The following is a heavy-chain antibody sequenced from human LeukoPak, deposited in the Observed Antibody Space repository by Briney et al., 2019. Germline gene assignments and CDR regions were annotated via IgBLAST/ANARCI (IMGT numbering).Heavy chain of an antibody. CDR1: GYTFTGYY. V-gene: IGHV1-2*02. CDR3: ARVYPSWGWGWFDP. Sequence: ASVKVSCKASGYTFTGYYMHWVRQAPGQGLEWMGWINPNSGGTNYAQKFQGRVTMTRDTSISTAYMELSRLRSDDTAVYYCARVYPSWGWGWFDPWGQGTLVTVSS. CDR2: INPNSGGT. J-gene: IGHJ5*02. D-gene: IGHD2-2*01.